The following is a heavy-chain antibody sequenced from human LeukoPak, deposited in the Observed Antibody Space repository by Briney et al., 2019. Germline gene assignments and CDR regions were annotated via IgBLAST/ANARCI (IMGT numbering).Heavy chain of an antibody. CDR1: GGSISSGSYY. CDR3: ARVWGIAAAGVQLGHDAFDI. J-gene: IGHJ3*02. V-gene: IGHV4-61*02. D-gene: IGHD6-13*01. Sequence: PSQTLSLTCTVSGGSISSGSYYWSWIRQPAGKGLEWIGRIYISGSTNYNPSLKSRVTISVDTSKNQSSLKLSSVTAADTAVYYCARVWGIAAAGVQLGHDAFDIWGQGTMVTVSS. CDR2: IYISGST.